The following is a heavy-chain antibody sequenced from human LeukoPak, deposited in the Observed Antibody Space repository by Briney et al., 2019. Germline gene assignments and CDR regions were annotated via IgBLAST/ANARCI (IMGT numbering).Heavy chain of an antibody. CDR2: ISGSGGST. V-gene: IGHV3-23*01. CDR1: GFTFSSYA. Sequence: PGGSLRLSCAASGFTFSSYAMSWVRQAPGKGLEWVSAISGSGGSTYYADSVKGRFTISRDNSKNTLYLQMNSLRAEDTAVYYCARVPAARVPFRYYYYMYVWGKGTTVTVSS. D-gene: IGHD2-2*01. CDR3: ARVPAARVPFRYYYYMYV. J-gene: IGHJ6*03.